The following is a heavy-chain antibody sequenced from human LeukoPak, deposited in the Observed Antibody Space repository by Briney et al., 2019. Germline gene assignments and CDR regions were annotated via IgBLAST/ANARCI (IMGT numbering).Heavy chain of an antibody. J-gene: IGHJ4*02. CDR3: ARVGLYSSSWYFDY. CDR1: GYTFTSYG. Sequence: GASVKVSCTASGYTFTSYGISWVRQAPGQGLEWMGWISAYNYNTNYAQKLQGRVTMTTETYTSTAYMKLRSLRSDDTAVYYCARVGLYSSSWYFDYWGQGTLVTVPS. D-gene: IGHD6-13*01. V-gene: IGHV1-18*01. CDR2: ISAYNYNT.